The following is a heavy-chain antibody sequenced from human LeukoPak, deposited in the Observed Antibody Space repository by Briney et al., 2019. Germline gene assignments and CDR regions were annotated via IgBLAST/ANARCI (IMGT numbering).Heavy chain of an antibody. CDR2: ISSSSSYI. D-gene: IGHD6-13*01. V-gene: IGHV3-21*01. J-gene: IGHJ3*02. CDR3: ARDIAAASDAFDI. CDR1: GFTFSSYS. Sequence: TGGSLRLSCAASGFTFSSYSMNWVRQAPGEGLEWVSSISSSSSYIYYADSVKGRFTISRDNAKNSLYLQMNSLRAEDTAVYYCARDIAAASDAFDIWGQGTMVTVSS.